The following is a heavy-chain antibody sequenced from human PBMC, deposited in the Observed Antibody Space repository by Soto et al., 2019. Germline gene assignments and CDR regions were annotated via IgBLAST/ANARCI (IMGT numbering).Heavy chain of an antibody. CDR1: GGSISNIP. Sequence: TMSLTCTVSGGSISNIPWSWIRQPQGKAVEWIGYISYSGSTNYNPCLKSRITISVDTSQNQFSLKLSSLTAAEPAAYYVACVCDFWSGDSYIAFDLWGQGTMVTVSS. CDR2: ISYSGST. CDR3: ACVCDFWSGDSYIAFDL. V-gene: IGHV4-59*01. J-gene: IGHJ3*01. D-gene: IGHD3-3*01.